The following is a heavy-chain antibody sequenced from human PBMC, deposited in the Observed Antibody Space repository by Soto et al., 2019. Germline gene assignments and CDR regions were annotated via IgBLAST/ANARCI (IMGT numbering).Heavy chain of an antibody. V-gene: IGHV2-26*01. CDR1: GFSLNDAQVG. D-gene: IGHD2-15*01. J-gene: IGHJ5*02. CDR2: ISSVDAK. Sequence: ATLKESGPVLVKSTETLTLTCSVSGFSLNDAQVGVAWIRQTPGKALEWLALISSVDAKSYNPSLKTRLSISQDISTSPVVLTVTNVSPVDTATYFCARAQNLFGSSDWLDPWGRGTLVTVSA. CDR3: ARAQNLFGSSDWLDP.